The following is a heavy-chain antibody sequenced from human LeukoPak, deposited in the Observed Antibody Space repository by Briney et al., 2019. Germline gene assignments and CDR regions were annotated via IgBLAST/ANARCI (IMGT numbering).Heavy chain of an antibody. J-gene: IGHJ4*02. D-gene: IGHD2-21*01. V-gene: IGHV3-30*03. Sequence: GGSLRLSCAASGFTFSSYGMHWVRQALGKGLEWVAVVSHDGSENYYAASVKGRFTISRDNSKNTLYLQMNSLRAEDTAVYFCATIPQSNSWSRQGDVDYWGQGTLVTVSS. CDR3: ATIPQSNSWSRQGDVDY. CDR1: GFTFSSYG. CDR2: VSHDGSEN.